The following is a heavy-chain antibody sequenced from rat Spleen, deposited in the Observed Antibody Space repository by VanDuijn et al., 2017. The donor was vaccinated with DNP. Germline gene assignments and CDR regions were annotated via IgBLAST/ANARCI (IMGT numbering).Heavy chain of an antibody. J-gene: IGHJ2*01. Sequence: EVQLVESGGGLVQPGRSLKLSCTASGFTFSDYYMAWVRQAPTKGLEWVAYIGSPAYAPYYGDSVKGRFTISRDNAKSTLYLQMNSLRSEYMATYYCVRWNSGHFDYWGQGVMVTVSS. CDR2: IGSPAYAP. D-gene: IGHD4-3*01. V-gene: IGHV5-22*01. CDR3: VRWNSGHFDY. CDR1: GFTFSDYY.